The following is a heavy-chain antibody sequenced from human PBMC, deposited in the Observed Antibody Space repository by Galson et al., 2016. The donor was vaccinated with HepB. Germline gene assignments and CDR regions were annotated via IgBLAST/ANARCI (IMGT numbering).Heavy chain of an antibody. Sequence: SLRLSCAASGFTFSSYGMHWVRQAPGKGLEWVAVIWYDGSNSYYADSVKGRFTISRDNSKNNLYLRMNSLRADDMGVYYCARDQTYHHYGMDVWGQGTTVTVSS. CDR1: GFTFSSYG. J-gene: IGHJ6*02. CDR3: ARDQTYHHYGMDV. CDR2: IWYDGSNS. V-gene: IGHV3-33*01.